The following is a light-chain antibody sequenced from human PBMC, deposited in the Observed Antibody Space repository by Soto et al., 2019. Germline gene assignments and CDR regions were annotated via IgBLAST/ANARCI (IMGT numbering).Light chain of an antibody. CDR3: QLYGVSSPRIT. Sequence: ETVMTQSPATLPVSPGERATLSCRASQSVRSNLAWYQQKPGQAPRLLIYGATNRIIGIPDRFSGSVSGTDFTLTISRLEPEDFAVYYCQLYGVSSPRITFGQGTRLEIK. J-gene: IGKJ5*01. V-gene: IGKV3D-15*01. CDR1: QSVRSN. CDR2: GAT.